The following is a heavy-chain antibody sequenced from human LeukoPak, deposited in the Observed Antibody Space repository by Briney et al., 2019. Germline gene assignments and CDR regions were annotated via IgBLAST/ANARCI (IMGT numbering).Heavy chain of an antibody. V-gene: IGHV4-4*07. CDR1: GGSISSYY. CDR2: IYYSGST. CDR3: ARGVLLWFGESYYFDY. D-gene: IGHD3-10*01. J-gene: IGHJ4*02. Sequence: SETLSLTCAVSGGSISSYYWSWIRQPAGKGLEWIGSIYYSGSTYYNPSLKSRVTISVDTSKNQFSLKLSSVTAADTAVYYCARGVLLWFGESYYFDYWGQGTLVTVSS.